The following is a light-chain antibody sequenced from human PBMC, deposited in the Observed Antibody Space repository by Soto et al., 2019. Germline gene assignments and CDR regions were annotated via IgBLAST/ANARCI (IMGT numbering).Light chain of an antibody. CDR2: EAS. Sequence: DIQMTQSPSTLSASVGDSVTITCRASQSIGSWLARYQQKPGKAPKLLIHEASSLESEVPSRFSGSGSGTEFTLTISSLQPDDFATYSCQQYNIHPITFGQGTRLEIK. CDR3: QQYNIHPIT. CDR1: QSIGSW. V-gene: IGKV1-5*03. J-gene: IGKJ5*01.